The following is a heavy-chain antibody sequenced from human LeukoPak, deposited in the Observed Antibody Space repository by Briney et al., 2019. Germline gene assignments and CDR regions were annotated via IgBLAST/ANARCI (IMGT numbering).Heavy chain of an antibody. CDR1: GYTFTSYY. CDR2: MNPNSGNT. D-gene: IGHD5-18*01. J-gene: IGHJ4*02. V-gene: IGHV1-8*02. Sequence: ASVKVSCKASGYTFTSYYMHWVRQATGQGLEWMGWMNPNSGNTGYAQKFQGRVAMTRNTSITTAYMELSSLRSEDTAVYYCARGLGRTAMVTRGGVRFDYWGQGTLVTVSS. CDR3: ARGLGRTAMVTRGGVRFDY.